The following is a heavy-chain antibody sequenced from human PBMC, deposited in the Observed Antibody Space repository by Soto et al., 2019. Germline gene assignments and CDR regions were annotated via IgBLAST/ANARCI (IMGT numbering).Heavy chain of an antibody. CDR1: GGTFSSYA. D-gene: IGHD3-10*01. V-gene: IGHV1-69*13. CDR2: IIPIFGTA. J-gene: IGHJ6*02. CDR3: ARPPMHGGYYYSGMDV. Sequence: ASVKVSCKASGGTFSSYAISWVRQAPGQWLEWMGGIIPIFGTANHAQKFQGRVTITADESTSTAYMELSSLRSEDTAVYYCARPPMHGGYYYSGMDVWGQGTTVTVSS.